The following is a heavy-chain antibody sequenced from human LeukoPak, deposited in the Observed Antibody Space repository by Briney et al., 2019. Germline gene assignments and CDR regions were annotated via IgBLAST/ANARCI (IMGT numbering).Heavy chain of an antibody. CDR3: ALLTTSEY. J-gene: IGHJ4*02. D-gene: IGHD4-11*01. CDR1: GGTFSSYA. V-gene: IGHV1-69*04. CDR2: IIPILGIA. Sequence: RRAPVKVSCKASGGTFSSYAISWVRQAPGQGLEWMGRIIPILGIANYAQKLQGRVTITADKSTSTAYMELSGLRSEDTAVYYCALLTTSEYWGQGTLVTASS.